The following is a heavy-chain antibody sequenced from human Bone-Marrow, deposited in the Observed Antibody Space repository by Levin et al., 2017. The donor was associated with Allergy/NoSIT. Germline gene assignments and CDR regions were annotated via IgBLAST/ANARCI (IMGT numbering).Heavy chain of an antibody. Sequence: SETLSLTCSVTGFSISRYFWGWIRQAPEKGLEWIGHVSYTGTTKYNPSLKSRVTMSIDTANNHLSLKMRSVTAADTAVYYCARHVDVVERIMVVASDLWGQGTTVTVSS. CDR1: GFSISRYF. V-gene: IGHV4-59*08. CDR2: VSYTGTT. J-gene: IGHJ3*01. CDR3: ARHVDVVERIMVVASDL. D-gene: IGHD3-10*01.